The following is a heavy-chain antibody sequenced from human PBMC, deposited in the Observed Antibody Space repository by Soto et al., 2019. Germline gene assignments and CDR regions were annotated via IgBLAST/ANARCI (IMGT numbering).Heavy chain of an antibody. Sequence: SGPTLVNPTQTLTLTCTFSGFSLSTSGVGVGWIRQPPGKALEWLALIYWNDDKRYSPSLKSRLTITKDTSKNQVVLTMTNMDPVDTATYYCAHRVTYYYDSSGYYWFDPWGQGILVTVSS. V-gene: IGHV2-5*01. D-gene: IGHD3-22*01. CDR3: AHRVTYYYDSSGYYWFDP. J-gene: IGHJ5*02. CDR2: IYWNDDK. CDR1: GFSLSTSGVG.